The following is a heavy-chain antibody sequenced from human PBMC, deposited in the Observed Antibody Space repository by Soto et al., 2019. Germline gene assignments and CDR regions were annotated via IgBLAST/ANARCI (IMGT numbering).Heavy chain of an antibody. V-gene: IGHV4-59*12. Sequence: SETLSLTCSVSGGPLNAYYWTWIRQSPGKRLEWLGHISYNGITNYNPSLKSRVTMSVDTSKNQISLKLSSVTVADTAIYYCASDRSGSHETFDYWGQGTLVTVSS. CDR3: ASDRSGSHETFDY. J-gene: IGHJ4*02. D-gene: IGHD6-25*01. CDR2: ISYNGIT. CDR1: GGPLNAYY.